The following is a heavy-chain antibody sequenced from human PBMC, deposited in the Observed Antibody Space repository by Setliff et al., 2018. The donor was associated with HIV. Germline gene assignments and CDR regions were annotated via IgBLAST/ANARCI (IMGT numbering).Heavy chain of an antibody. D-gene: IGHD3-10*02. Sequence: SETLSLTCTVSGGSISSYYWSWIRQPPGKGLEWIGYIYYSGSANYNPSLKSRVTISVDTSKNQFSLKLSSVTAADTAVYYCARGHMLITYYYYYYMDVWGKGTTVTVSS. CDR1: GGSISSYY. J-gene: IGHJ6*03. V-gene: IGHV4-59*01. CDR3: ARGHMLITYYYYYYMDV. CDR2: IYYSGSA.